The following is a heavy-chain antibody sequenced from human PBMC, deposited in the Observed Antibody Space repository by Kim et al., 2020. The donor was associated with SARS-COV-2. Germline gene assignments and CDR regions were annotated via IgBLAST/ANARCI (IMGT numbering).Heavy chain of an antibody. D-gene: IGHD3-3*01. J-gene: IGHJ4*02. CDR1: GFTFSSYA. Sequence: GGSMRLSCAASGFTFSSYAMSWVRQAPGKGLEWVSAISGSGGSTYYADSVKGRFTISRDNSKNTLYLQMNSLRAEDTAVYYCAKDPYYDFWSGYYFDYWGQGALVTVSS. CDR3: AKDPYYDFWSGYYFDY. V-gene: IGHV3-23*01. CDR2: ISGSGGST.